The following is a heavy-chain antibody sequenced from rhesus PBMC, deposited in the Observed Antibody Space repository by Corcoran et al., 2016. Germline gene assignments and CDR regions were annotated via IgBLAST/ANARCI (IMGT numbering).Heavy chain of an antibody. Sequence: EVQLVQSGAEVKKPGASVKISCKASGYTFTDYYLHWVRQAPGKVLEWMGRVGPEDGEALHAQEFQDRVTSTADTSTDTAYMELSSLGSEDTAVYYCATESGRMNWGQGVLVTVSS. V-gene: IGHV1-111*02. CDR3: ATESGRMN. CDR1: GYTFTDYY. CDR2: VGPEDGEA. J-gene: IGHJ4*01. D-gene: IGHD2-39*01.